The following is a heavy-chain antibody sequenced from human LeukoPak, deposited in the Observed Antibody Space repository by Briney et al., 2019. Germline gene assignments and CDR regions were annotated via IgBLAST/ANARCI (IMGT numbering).Heavy chain of an antibody. V-gene: IGHV3-53*05. Sequence: GRSLRLSCAASGLSVSTNYMSWVRRAPGKGLEWVSFIYSDGRTDYADSVKGRFTISRDNSKNTLYLQMNSLRAEDTAVYYCARDQDYYDSSGYQRVHYFDYWGQGTLVTVSS. J-gene: IGHJ4*02. CDR3: ARDQDYYDSSGYQRVHYFDY. CDR1: GLSVSTNY. D-gene: IGHD3-22*01. CDR2: IYSDGRT.